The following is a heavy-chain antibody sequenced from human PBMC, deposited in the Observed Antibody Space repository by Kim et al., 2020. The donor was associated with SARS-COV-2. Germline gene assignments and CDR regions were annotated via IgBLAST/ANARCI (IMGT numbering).Heavy chain of an antibody. Sequence: GGSLRLSCAASGFTFSNAWMSWVRQAPGKGLEWVGRIKSKTDGGTTDYAAPVKGRFIISRDDSKNTLYLQMNSLKTEDTAVYYCATEGSGSYYPPSNWFDPWGQGTLVTVSS. J-gene: IGHJ5*02. CDR3: ATEGSGSYYPPSNWFDP. CDR1: GFTFSNAW. D-gene: IGHD3-10*01. CDR2: IKSKTDGGTT. V-gene: IGHV3-15*01.